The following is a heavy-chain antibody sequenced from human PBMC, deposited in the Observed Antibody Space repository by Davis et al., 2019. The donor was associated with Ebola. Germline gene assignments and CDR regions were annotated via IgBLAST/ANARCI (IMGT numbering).Heavy chain of an antibody. CDR1: GFTFSSYA. D-gene: IGHD2-15*01. Sequence: GESLKISCAASGFTFSSYAMHWVRQAPGKGLEWVAVISYDGSNKYYADSVKGRFTISRDNSKNTLYLQMNSLRAEDTAVYYCATRVLGYCSAWGQGTLVTVSS. CDR3: ATRVLGYCSA. J-gene: IGHJ5*02. V-gene: IGHV3-30-3*01. CDR2: ISYDGSNK.